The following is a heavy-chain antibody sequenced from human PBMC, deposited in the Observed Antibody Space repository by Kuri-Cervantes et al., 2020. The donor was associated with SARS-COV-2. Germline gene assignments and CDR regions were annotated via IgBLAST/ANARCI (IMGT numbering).Heavy chain of an antibody. D-gene: IGHD1-26*01. Sequence: LSLTCAGSGFSFSDYYMNWVRQAPGKGLEWISYISSSSSTIYYADSVKGRFTISRDNAKNSLYLQMNSLRDEDTAVYYCARDPVGGSYGVFDYWGQGTRVTGSS. V-gene: IGHV3-48*02. CDR3: ARDPVGGSYGVFDY. CDR1: GFSFSDYY. CDR2: ISSSSSTI. J-gene: IGHJ4*02.